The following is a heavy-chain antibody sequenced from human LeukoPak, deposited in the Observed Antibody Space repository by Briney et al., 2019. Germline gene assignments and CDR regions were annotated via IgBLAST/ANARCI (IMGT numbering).Heavy chain of an antibody. CDR1: GFTFSSYA. D-gene: IGHD6-6*01. CDR2: ISYDGSNK. Sequence: GGSLRLSCAASGFTFSSYAMHWVRQAPGKGLEWVAVISYDGSNKYYADSVKGRFTISRDNSKNTLYLQMNSLRAEDTAVYYCARIAARLTHYYYYYMDVWGKGTTVTVSS. J-gene: IGHJ6*03. V-gene: IGHV3-30*04. CDR3: ARIAARLTHYYYYYMDV.